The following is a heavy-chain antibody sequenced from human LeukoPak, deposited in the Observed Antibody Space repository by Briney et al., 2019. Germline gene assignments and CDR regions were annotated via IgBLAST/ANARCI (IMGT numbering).Heavy chain of an antibody. CDR3: ALESHYEDY. CDR1: GITFRRYD. Sequence: GGSLRLSCAASGITFRRYDMSWVRQAPGKGLEWVSTISGSGGSTYYADSVKGRFTISRDNSKNTLYLQMNSLRAEDTAAYFCALESHYEDYWGQGTLVTVSS. V-gene: IGHV3-23*01. CDR2: ISGSGGST. J-gene: IGHJ4*02. D-gene: IGHD1-26*01.